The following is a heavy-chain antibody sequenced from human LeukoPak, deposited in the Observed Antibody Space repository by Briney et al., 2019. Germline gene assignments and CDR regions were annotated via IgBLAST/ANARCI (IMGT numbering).Heavy chain of an antibody. CDR2: IIPIFGTA. CDR1: GGTFSSYA. CDR3: ARDGGDFWSGYYGY. V-gene: IGHV1-69*05. J-gene: IGHJ4*02. D-gene: IGHD3-3*01. Sequence: GASVKVSCKASGGTFSSYAIRWVRQAPGQGLEWMGRIIPIFGTANYAQKFQGRVTITTDESTSTAYMELSSLRSEDTAVYYCARDGGDFWSGYYGYWGQGTLVTVSS.